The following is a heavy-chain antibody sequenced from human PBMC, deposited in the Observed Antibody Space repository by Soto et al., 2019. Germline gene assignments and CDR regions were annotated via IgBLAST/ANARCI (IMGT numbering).Heavy chain of an antibody. Sequence: SGFTFDDYAMHWVRQAPGKGLEWVSGISWNSGSIGYADSVKGRFTISRDNAKNSLYLQMNSLRAEDTALYYCAKDRTGYSSSWNDYWGQGTQVTVSS. CDR1: GFTFDDYA. V-gene: IGHV3-9*01. CDR3: AKDRTGYSSSWNDY. D-gene: IGHD6-13*01. CDR2: ISWNSGSI. J-gene: IGHJ4*02.